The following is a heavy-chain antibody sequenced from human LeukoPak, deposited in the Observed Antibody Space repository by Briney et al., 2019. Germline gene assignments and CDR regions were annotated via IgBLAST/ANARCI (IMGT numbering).Heavy chain of an antibody. D-gene: IGHD5-12*01. CDR1: GFTFSDFG. J-gene: IGHJ4*02. CDR2: IWYHGNEI. CDR3: VRGSGGNGYGYWGDN. V-gene: IGHV3-33*01. Sequence: GGSLRLSCAASGFTFSDFGMHWVHKAPGKGLEWVAVIWYHGNEIHYVDSVKGRFTISRDNFRNTLYLQMSSLRAEDSAVYYCVRGSGGNGYGYWGDNWGQGTLVTVSS.